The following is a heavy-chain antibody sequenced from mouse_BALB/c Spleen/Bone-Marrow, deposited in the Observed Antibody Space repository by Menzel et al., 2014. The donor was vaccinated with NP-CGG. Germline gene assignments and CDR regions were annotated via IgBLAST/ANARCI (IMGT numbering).Heavy chain of an antibody. Sequence: VPLQQSGPGLFFPSRSLFLTCTVTGYSITSDYAWNWIRQFPGNKLEWMGYISYSGSTSYHPSDKSRISSTRDTSKNQFFLQLNSVTTEDTATYYCARYDYDVGYFDYWGQGTTLTV. J-gene: IGHJ2*01. D-gene: IGHD2-4*01. CDR2: ISYSGST. CDR3: ARYDYDVGYFDY. CDR1: GYSITSDYA. V-gene: IGHV3-2*02.